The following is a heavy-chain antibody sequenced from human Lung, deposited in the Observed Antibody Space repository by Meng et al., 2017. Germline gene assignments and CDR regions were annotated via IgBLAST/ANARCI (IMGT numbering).Heavy chain of an antibody. J-gene: IGHJ4*02. CDR3: AHSWGSGYYFGPLDY. V-gene: IGHV2-5*02. Sequence: QITLKESGPALVKPTQTLTLTCTLSGSSLRTSGVAVGCIRQPPRKALEWLALIYWDDEKRYSPSLKSRLTITKDTSKNHVVLTMTNMDPVDTATYYCAHSWGSGYYFGPLDYWGQGTLVTVSS. D-gene: IGHD3-22*01. CDR2: IYWDDEK. CDR1: GSSLRTSGVA.